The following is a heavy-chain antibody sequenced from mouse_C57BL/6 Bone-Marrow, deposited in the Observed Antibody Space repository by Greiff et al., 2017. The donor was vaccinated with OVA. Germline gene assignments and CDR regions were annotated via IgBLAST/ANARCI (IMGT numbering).Heavy chain of an antibody. Sequence: VQLQQSAPELVKPGASVKISCKASGYAFSSSWMNWVKQRPGKGLEWIGRIYPGDGDTNYNGKFKGKATLTADKSSSTAYMQLSSLTSEDSAVYFCARWDYYGSTFAYWGQGTLVTVSA. CDR2: IYPGDGDT. CDR3: ARWDYYGSTFAY. V-gene: IGHV1-82*01. D-gene: IGHD1-1*01. CDR1: GYAFSSSW. J-gene: IGHJ3*01.